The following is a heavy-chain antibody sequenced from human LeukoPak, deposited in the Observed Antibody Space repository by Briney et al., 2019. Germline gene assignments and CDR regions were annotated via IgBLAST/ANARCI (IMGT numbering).Heavy chain of an antibody. CDR3: ARHRLRFPGWFDP. V-gene: IGHV4-39*01. CDR1: GGSISSSSYY. CDR2: IYYSGST. Sequence: SETLSLTCTVSGGSISSSSYYWGWIRQPPGKGLEWIGSIYYSGSTYYNPSLQSRDTISVDTSKNQFSLKLSSVTAADTAVYYCARHRLRFPGWFDPWGQGTLVTVSS. D-gene: IGHD3-3*01. J-gene: IGHJ5*02.